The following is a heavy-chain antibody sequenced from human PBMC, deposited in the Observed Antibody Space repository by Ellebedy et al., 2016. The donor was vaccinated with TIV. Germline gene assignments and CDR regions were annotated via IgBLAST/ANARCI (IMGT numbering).Heavy chain of an antibody. CDR3: ASSLMENEAVAGTAFFQY. CDR2: IGTAGDT. D-gene: IGHD6-19*01. Sequence: GESLKISCAASGFTFSSYDMHWVRQPTGKGLEWVSAIGTAGDTYYPGSVKGRFTISRDNAKNSLYLQMNSLRAEDTAVYYCASSLMENEAVAGTAFFQYWGQGTLVTVSS. J-gene: IGHJ1*01. V-gene: IGHV3-13*01. CDR1: GFTFSSYD.